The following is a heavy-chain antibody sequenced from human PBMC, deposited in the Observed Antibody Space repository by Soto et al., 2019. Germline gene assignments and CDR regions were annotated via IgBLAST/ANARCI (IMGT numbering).Heavy chain of an antibody. Sequence: LRLSCAASGFTFSSYAMHWVRQAPGKGLEWVAVISYDGSNKYYADSVKGRFTISRDNSKNTLYLQMNSLRAEDTAVYYCARGRYFDYWGQGTLVTVSS. CDR3: ARGRYFDY. V-gene: IGHV3-30-3*01. J-gene: IGHJ4*02. CDR1: GFTFSSYA. CDR2: ISYDGSNK.